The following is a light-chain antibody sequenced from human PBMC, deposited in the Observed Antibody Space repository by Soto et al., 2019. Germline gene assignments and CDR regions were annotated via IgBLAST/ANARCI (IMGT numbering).Light chain of an antibody. CDR1: QSIRNY. J-gene: IGKJ1*01. CDR3: QQTDSTPET. V-gene: IGKV1-39*01. CDR2: AAS. Sequence: DIQMTQSPSSLSASVGDRVTISCRASQSIRNYVSWYQQKPGTAPKLLIRAASTLQSGVPSRFSGSGSGTDFTLTISGLQIEDFATYFCQQTDSTPETFGQGTKVEI.